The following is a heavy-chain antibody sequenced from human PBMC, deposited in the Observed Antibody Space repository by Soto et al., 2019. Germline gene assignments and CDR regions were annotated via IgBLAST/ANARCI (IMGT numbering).Heavy chain of an antibody. V-gene: IGHV3-74*01. D-gene: IGHD3-10*01. J-gene: IGHJ6*03. CDR3: VRGASGRYYMDV. CDR1: GFTFSSYW. Sequence: EGQLVESGGGLVQPGGCLRLSCAASGFTFSSYWIHWVRQGPGKGLVLVSRINTDASRTNYADSVKGRFTISRDNAKNTVYLQVNSLRDEDTALYLCVRGASGRYYMDVWGKGTTVTVSS. CDR2: INTDASRT.